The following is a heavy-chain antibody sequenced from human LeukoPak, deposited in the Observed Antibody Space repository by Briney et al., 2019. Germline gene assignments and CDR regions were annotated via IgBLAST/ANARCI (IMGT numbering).Heavy chain of an antibody. J-gene: IGHJ4*02. Sequence: GGSLRLSCAASGFTFSSYAMSWVRQAPGKGLEWVSYIGSGGTTIYYADSVKGRFTISRDNAKNSLYLQMNSLRAEDTAVYYCARRGPGLTFDYWGQGTLVTVSS. V-gene: IGHV3-48*03. CDR1: GFTFSSYA. D-gene: IGHD1-14*01. CDR2: IGSGGTTI. CDR3: ARRGPGLTFDY.